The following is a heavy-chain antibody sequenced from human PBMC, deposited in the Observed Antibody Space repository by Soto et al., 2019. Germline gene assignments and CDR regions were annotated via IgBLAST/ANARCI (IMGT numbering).Heavy chain of an antibody. CDR3: ARVGLGYCISTSCTVNYYYYGMDV. V-gene: IGHV1-69*12. CDR2: IIPIFGTA. CDR1: GGTFSSYA. Sequence: QVQLVQSGAEVKKPGSSVKVSCKASGGTFSSYAISWVRQAPGQGLEWMGGIIPIFGTANYAQKLQGRVTITADESTSTAYMELSSLRSEDTAVYYCARVGLGYCISTSCTVNYYYYGMDVWGQGTTVTVSS. J-gene: IGHJ6*02. D-gene: IGHD2-2*01.